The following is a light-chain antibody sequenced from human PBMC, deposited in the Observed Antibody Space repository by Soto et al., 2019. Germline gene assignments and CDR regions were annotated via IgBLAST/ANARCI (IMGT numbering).Light chain of an antibody. CDR3: QQYGRSPPFT. V-gene: IGKV3-20*01. J-gene: IGKJ2*01. CDR1: QSVSSTY. Sequence: EIALTQSPGTPYLSPGERATLSCRASQSVSSTYIAGYQQNSGQAPRLLIYGASSRATGIADRFSGSRSGTDFTLTISRMESEDFAVYYCQQYGRSPPFTFGQGTKVDIK. CDR2: GAS.